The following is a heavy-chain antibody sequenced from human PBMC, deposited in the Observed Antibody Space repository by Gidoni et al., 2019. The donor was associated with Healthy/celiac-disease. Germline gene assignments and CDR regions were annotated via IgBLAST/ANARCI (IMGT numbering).Heavy chain of an antibody. CDR1: GFTFSSYS. CDR2: ISSSSSTI. J-gene: IGHJ6*03. CDR3: ARDAIAARPKYYDYYMDV. D-gene: IGHD6-6*01. Sequence: EVQLVESGGGLVQPGGSLRLSCAASGFTFSSYSMNWVRQAPGKGLEWVSYISSSSSTIYYADSVKGRFTISRDNAKNSLYLQMNSLRAEDTAVYYCARDAIAARPKYYDYYMDVWGKGTTVTVSS. V-gene: IGHV3-48*01.